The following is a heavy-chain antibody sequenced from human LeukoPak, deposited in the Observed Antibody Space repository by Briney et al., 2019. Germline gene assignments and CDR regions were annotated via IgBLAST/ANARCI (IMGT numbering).Heavy chain of an antibody. Sequence: PSETLSPTCAVSGGSISSGGYSWSWIRQPPGKGLEWIGYIYHSGSTYYNPSLKSRVTISVDRSKNQFSLKLSSVTAADTAVYYCARGLRYGSGSFDPWGQGTLVTVSS. CDR3: ARGLRYGSGSFDP. V-gene: IGHV4-30-2*01. CDR1: GGSISSGGYS. J-gene: IGHJ5*02. CDR2: IYHSGST. D-gene: IGHD3-10*01.